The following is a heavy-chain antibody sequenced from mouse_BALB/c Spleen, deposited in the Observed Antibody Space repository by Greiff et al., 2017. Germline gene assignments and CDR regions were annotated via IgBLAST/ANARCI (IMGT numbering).Heavy chain of an antibody. CDR1: GFNIKDTY. D-gene: IGHD1-1*01. Sequence: SGAELVKPGASVKLSCTASGFNIKDTYMHWVKQRPEQGLEWIGRIDPANGNTKYDPKFQGKATITADTSSNTAYLQLSSLTSEDTAVYYCARSGYGSLAWFAYWGQGTLVTVSA. CDR2: IDPANGNT. CDR3: ARSGYGSLAWFAY. V-gene: IGHV14-3*02. J-gene: IGHJ3*01.